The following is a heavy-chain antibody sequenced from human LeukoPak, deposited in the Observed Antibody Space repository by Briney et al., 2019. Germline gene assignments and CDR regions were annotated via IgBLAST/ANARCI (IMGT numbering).Heavy chain of an antibody. D-gene: IGHD3-22*01. CDR1: GFTVSSNY. J-gene: IGHJ4*02. V-gene: IGHV3-23*01. Sequence: PGGSLRLSCAASGFTVSSNYMSWVRQAPGKGLEWVSAISGSGGSTYYADSVKGRFAISRDNSKNTLYLQMNSLRAEDTALYYCAKVAYYYDSSGYYGREFDYWGQGTLVTVSS. CDR3: AKVAYYYDSSGYYGREFDY. CDR2: ISGSGGST.